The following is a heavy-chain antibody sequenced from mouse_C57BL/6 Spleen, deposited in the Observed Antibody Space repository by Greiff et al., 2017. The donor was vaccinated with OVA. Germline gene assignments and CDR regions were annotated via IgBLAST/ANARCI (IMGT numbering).Heavy chain of an antibody. CDR1: GFTFRSYA. V-gene: IGHV5-9-1*02. Sequence: EVQLVESGEGLVKPGGSLKLSCAASGFTFRSYAMSWVRQTPEKRLEWVAYISSGGDFLYYADPVKGRFTISRDNARNTLYLQMSSLKSEDTAMYYCTRDSYYDYAWFAYWGQGTLVTVSA. CDR3: TRDSYYDYAWFAY. J-gene: IGHJ3*01. D-gene: IGHD2-4*01. CDR2: ISSGGDFL.